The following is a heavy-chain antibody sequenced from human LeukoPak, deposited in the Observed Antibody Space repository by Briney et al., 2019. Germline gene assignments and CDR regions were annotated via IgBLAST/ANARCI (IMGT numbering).Heavy chain of an antibody. CDR3: ARVGPGVWFDY. D-gene: IGHD3-16*01. J-gene: IGHJ4*02. V-gene: IGHV4-30-4*01. CDR2: IYYSGST. CDR1: GDSISSGDYY. Sequence: SETLSLTCSVSGDSISSGDYYWSWIRQPPGKGLEWIGNIYYSGSTYYNPSLKSRVTISVDTSKNQFSLKLSSVTAADTAVYYCARVGPGVWFDYWGQGTLVTVSS.